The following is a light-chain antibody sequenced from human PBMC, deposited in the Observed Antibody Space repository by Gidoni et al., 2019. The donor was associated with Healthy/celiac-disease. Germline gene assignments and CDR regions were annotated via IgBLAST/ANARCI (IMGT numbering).Light chain of an antibody. V-gene: IGKV3-11*01. CDR1: QSVSSY. CDR3: QQRSNWQIT. J-gene: IGKJ5*01. Sequence: EIVLTQSPATLSLSPGERATLSCRASQSVSSYLAWYQHKPGQAPRPLIYDASNRATGIPARFSGSGSETDFTLTISSLEPEDFAVYYCQQRSNWQITFGQGTRLEIK. CDR2: DAS.